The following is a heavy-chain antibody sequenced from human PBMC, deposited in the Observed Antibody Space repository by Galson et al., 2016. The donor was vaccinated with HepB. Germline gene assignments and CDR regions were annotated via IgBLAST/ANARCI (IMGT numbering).Heavy chain of an antibody. CDR1: GFTFSSYS. Sequence: SLRLSCAASGFTFSSYSMNWVRQAPGKGLEWVSSISSSSNYIYYADSVKGRFIVSRDNSKNTLYLLMTSLTAEDTAVYYCAKDRTLLVWLEMEPDDALDIWGQGTMVTVSS. CDR3: AKDRTLLVWLEMEPDDALDI. CDR2: ISSSSNYI. J-gene: IGHJ3*02. V-gene: IGHV3-21*04. D-gene: IGHD3-10*01.